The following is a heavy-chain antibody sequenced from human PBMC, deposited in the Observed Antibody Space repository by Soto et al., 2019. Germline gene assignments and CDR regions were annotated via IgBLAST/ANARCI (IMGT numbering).Heavy chain of an antibody. CDR1: GGTFSSYT. D-gene: IGHD4-17*01. CDR2: IIPILGIA. CDR3: ARGSVYYDDSPSNY. Sequence: SVKVSCKASGGTFSSYTISWVRQAPGQGLEWMGRIIPILGIANYAQKFQGRVTITADKSTSTAYMELSSLRSEDTAVYYCARGSVYYDDSPSNYWGQGTLVTVSS. V-gene: IGHV1-69*02. J-gene: IGHJ4*02.